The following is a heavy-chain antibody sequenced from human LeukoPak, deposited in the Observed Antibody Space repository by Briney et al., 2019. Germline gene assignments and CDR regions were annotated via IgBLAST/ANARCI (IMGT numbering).Heavy chain of an antibody. Sequence: PSETLSLTCAVYGGSFSGYYWSWIRQPPGKGLEWIGEISHTRSTKYNPSLKSRVTISGDTSKNQFSLKLSSVTAADTAVYYCASRNYDILTGSNDYWDQGTLVTVSS. V-gene: IGHV4-34*01. CDR1: GGSFSGYY. CDR3: ASRNYDILTGSNDY. D-gene: IGHD3-9*01. CDR2: ISHTRST. J-gene: IGHJ4*02.